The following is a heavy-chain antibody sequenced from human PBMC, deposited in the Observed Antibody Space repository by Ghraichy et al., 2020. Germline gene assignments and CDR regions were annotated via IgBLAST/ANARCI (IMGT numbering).Heavy chain of an antibody. CDR1: GFTFSSYS. D-gene: IGHD6-19*01. J-gene: IGHJ4*02. CDR2: ISSSSSTI. CDR3: AKASGYSTGWWVDYFDY. V-gene: IGHV3-48*01. Sequence: ESLNISCAASGFTFSSYSMNWVRQAPGKGLEWVSYISSSSSTIYYADSVKDRFTISRDNSGKMLYLQMNSLRAGDTALYYCAKASGYSTGWWVDYFDYWGQGTLVTVSS.